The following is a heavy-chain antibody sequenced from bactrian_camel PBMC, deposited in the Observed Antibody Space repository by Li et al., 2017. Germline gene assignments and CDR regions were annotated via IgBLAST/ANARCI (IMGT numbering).Heavy chain of an antibody. CDR3: AADPYRGSYCSASDEYEY. V-gene: IGHV3S57*01. CDR2: GSGDGRT. CDR1: GFTESGNY. Sequence: HVQLVESGGGSVQAGGSVTLSCVASGFTESGNYVAWFRQVPGKERVGVAAGSGDGRTRFVESVKGRFTISEDNAKNTLYLQMNSLAPEDTAMYYCAADPYRGSYCSASDEYEYWGQGTQVTVS. D-gene: IGHD2*01. J-gene: IGHJ4*01.